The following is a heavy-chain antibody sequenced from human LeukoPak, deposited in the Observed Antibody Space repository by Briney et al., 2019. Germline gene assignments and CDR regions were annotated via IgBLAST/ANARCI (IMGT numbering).Heavy chain of an antibody. D-gene: IGHD5-12*01. Sequence: PGGSLRLSCAASGFTFDDYAMHWVRQAPGKGLEWVSLISWDGGSTYYADSVKGRFTISRDNSKNSLYLQMNSLRAEDTAVYYCARAHPFSLRWLHYYFDYWGQGTLVTVSS. CDR1: GFTFDDYA. CDR2: ISWDGGST. CDR3: ARAHPFSLRWLHYYFDY. J-gene: IGHJ4*02. V-gene: IGHV3-43D*03.